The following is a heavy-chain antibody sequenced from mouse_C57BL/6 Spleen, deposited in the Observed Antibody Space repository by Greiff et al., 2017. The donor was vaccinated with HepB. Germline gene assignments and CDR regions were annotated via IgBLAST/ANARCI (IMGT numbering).Heavy chain of an antibody. J-gene: IGHJ3*01. CDR3: TTDGNYAAY. CDR1: GFNIKDDY. V-gene: IGHV14-4*01. Sequence: EVKLVESGAELVRPGASVKLSCTASGFNIKDDYMHWVKQRPEQGLEWIGWIDPENGDTEYASKFQGKATITADTSSNTAYLQLSSLTSEDTAVYYCTTDGNYAAYWGQGTLVTVSA. CDR2: IDPENGDT. D-gene: IGHD2-1*01.